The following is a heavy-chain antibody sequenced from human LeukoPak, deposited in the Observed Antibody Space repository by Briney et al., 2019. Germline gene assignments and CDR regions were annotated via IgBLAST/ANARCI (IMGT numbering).Heavy chain of an antibody. V-gene: IGHV3-7*03. CDR1: GFTFSSYW. D-gene: IGHD6-13*01. J-gene: IGHJ5*02. CDR3: ARSPAPRGSSSWYNWFDP. CDR2: IKQDGSEE. Sequence: GGSLRLSCAASGFTFSSYWMSWVRQAPGKGLEWVANIKQDGSEEYYVDSVKGRFTISRDNAKNSLYLQMSSLRAEDTAVYYCARSPAPRGSSSWYNWFDPWGQGTLVTVSS.